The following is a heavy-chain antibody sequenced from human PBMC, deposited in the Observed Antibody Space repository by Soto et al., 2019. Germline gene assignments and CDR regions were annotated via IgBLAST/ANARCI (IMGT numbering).Heavy chain of an antibody. D-gene: IGHD2-21*01. Sequence: RASVKVSCKVSGHTLTELSIHWVRQAPGKGFEWMGGFDPEEGETFYAQKFQGRLTMTEDTSTDTAYMELSSLRSEDTAVYYCATDIPNSYNWFDPWGQGTLVTVSS. CDR3: ATDIPNSYNWFDP. V-gene: IGHV1-24*01. J-gene: IGHJ5*02. CDR2: FDPEEGET. CDR1: GHTLTELS.